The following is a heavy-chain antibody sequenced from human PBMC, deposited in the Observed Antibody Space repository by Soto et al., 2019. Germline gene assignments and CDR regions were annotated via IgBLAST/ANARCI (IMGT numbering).Heavy chain of an antibody. CDR2: ISSSGSTI. J-gene: IGHJ5*02. Sequence: VGSLRLSCAASGFTFSSYEMNWVRQAPGKGLEWVSYISSSGSTIYYADSVKGRFTISRDNAKNSLYLQMNSLRAEDTAVYYCVLPRGKMFDPWGQGTLVTVSS. V-gene: IGHV3-48*03. CDR1: GFTFSSYE. CDR3: VLPRGKMFDP.